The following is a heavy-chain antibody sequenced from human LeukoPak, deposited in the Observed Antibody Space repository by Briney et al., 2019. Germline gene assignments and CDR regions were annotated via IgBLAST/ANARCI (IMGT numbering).Heavy chain of an antibody. CDR3: ARYYDILTGSIPQPPGYYYYYGMDV. CDR1: GGTFSSYA. D-gene: IGHD3-9*01. J-gene: IGHJ6*04. V-gene: IGHV1-69*13. Sequence: SVKVSRKGSGGTFSSYAISWVRQAPAQGLEWMVGIIPIFGTANYAQKFQGRVTITADESTSTAYMELSSLRSEDTAVYYCARYYDILTGSIPQPPGYYYYYGMDVWGKGTTVTVSS. CDR2: IIPIFGTA.